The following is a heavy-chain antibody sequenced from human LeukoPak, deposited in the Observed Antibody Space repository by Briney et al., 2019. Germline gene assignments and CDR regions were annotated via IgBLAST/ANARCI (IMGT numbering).Heavy chain of an antibody. D-gene: IGHD3-22*01. J-gene: IGHJ3*02. CDR2: IGTAGDT. CDR3: ARADSSGIDAFDI. Sequence: GGSLRLSCAASGFTFSSYDMHWVRQATGKGLELVSAIGTAGDTYYPGSVKGRFTISRENAKNSLYLQMNSLRAGDTAVYYCARADSSGIDAFDIWGQGTMVTVSS. CDR1: GFTFSSYD. V-gene: IGHV3-13*01.